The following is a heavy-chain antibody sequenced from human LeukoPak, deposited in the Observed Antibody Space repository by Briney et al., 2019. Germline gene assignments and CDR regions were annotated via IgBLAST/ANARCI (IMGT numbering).Heavy chain of an antibody. CDR1: GGSLSSSSYH. V-gene: IGHV4-39*07. CDR3: ARVRYYYGSGSYYFDY. CDR2: IYYSGST. J-gene: IGHJ4*02. Sequence: SETLSLPCTVSGGSLSSSSYHWGWIRRPPGKGLDWIGRIYYSGSTYYNPSLTSRVTISVDTSKNQFSLKLSSVTAADTAVYYCARVRYYYGSGSYYFDYWGQGTLVTVSS. D-gene: IGHD3-10*01.